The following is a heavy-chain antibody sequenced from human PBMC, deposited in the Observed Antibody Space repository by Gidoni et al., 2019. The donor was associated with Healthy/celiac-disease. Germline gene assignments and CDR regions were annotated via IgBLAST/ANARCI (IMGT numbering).Heavy chain of an antibody. V-gene: IGHV3-21*01. CDR1: GFTFSSYS. CDR3: ASNYDILTGYFDY. D-gene: IGHD3-9*01. Sequence: EVQLVESGGGLVKPGGSLRLSCAASGFTFSSYSMNWVRQAPGKGLEWVSSISSSSSYIYYADSVKGRFTISRDNAKNSLYLQMNSLRAEDTAVYYCASNYDILTGYFDYWGQGTLVTVSS. CDR2: ISSSSSYI. J-gene: IGHJ4*02.